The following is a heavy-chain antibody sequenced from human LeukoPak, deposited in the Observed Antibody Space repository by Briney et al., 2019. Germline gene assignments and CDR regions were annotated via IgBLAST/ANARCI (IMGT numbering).Heavy chain of an antibody. J-gene: IGHJ4*02. V-gene: IGHV4-30-4*01. D-gene: IGHD2-2*01. Sequence: SETLSLTCSVSGGSISSGDHYWTWIRQPPGGGLEGMGFITLYSDTTSYNPSLKSRLVISIDTSKNQFSLTLTSVTAADTAVYFCARGFGYDFADYWGQGILVTVSS. CDR1: GGSISSGDHY. CDR2: ITLYSDTT. CDR3: ARGFGYDFADY.